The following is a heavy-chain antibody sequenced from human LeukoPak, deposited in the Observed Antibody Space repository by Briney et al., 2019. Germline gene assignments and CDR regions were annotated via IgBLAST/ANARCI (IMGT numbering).Heavy chain of an antibody. Sequence: SVKVSCKTSGGTFSSYAISWVRQAPGQGLEWVGRIIPILGIANYAQKFQGRVTITADKSTSTAYMELSSLRSEDTAVYYCARAGYCSGGSCYSADYYYYGMDVWGQGTTVTVSS. CDR3: ARAGYCSGGSCYSADYYYYGMDV. CDR2: IIPILGIA. V-gene: IGHV1-69*04. CDR1: GGTFSSYA. J-gene: IGHJ6*02. D-gene: IGHD2-15*01.